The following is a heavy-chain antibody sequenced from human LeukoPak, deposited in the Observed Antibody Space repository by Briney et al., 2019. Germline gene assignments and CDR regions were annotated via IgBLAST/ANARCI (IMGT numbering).Heavy chain of an antibody. D-gene: IGHD6-19*01. V-gene: IGHV3-23*01. Sequence: PGGSLRLSCAASGFTISSYDMSWVRQAPGKGLEWVSSITDNGVSTYYADSVKGRFTISRDNAKNSLYLQMNSLGAEDTALYYCAKDIHIGHGSGWPESWGQGTLVTVSS. J-gene: IGHJ5*02. CDR1: GFTISSYD. CDR2: ITDNGVST. CDR3: AKDIHIGHGSGWPES.